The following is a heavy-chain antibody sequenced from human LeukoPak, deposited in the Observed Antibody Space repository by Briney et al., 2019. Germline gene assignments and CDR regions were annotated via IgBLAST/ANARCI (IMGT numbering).Heavy chain of an antibody. CDR1: GYTFTGYY. Sequence: ASVKVSCKASGYTFTGYYMHWVRQAPGQGLEWMGWINPNSGGTNYAQKFQGWVTMTRDTSISTAYMELSRLRSDDTAVYYCARDHVGERRGDSGWYFSFDYWGQGTLVTVSS. CDR2: INPNSGGT. CDR3: ARDHVGERRGDSGWYFSFDY. V-gene: IGHV1-2*04. J-gene: IGHJ4*02. D-gene: IGHD6-19*01.